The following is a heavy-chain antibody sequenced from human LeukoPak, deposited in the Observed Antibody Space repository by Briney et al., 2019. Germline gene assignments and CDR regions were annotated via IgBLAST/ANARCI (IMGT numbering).Heavy chain of an antibody. V-gene: IGHV4-59*08. D-gene: IGHD2-15*01. CDR3: ARHIERYNYYGMDV. Sequence: PSETLSLTCTVSGGSISSYSWSWIRQPPGKGLEWIGYIYYSGSTNYNPSLKSRVTISVDTSKNQFSLKLSSATAADTAVYYCARHIERYNYYGMDVWGQGTTVTVSS. J-gene: IGHJ6*02. CDR2: IYYSGST. CDR1: GGSISSYS.